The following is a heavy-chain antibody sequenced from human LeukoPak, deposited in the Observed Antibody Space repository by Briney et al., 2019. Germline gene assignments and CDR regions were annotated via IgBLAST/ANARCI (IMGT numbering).Heavy chain of an antibody. Sequence: GGSLRLSCAASGFTFSSYWMLWVRQAPGKGLMWVSLISTDGKSTRYAESVKGRFTISRDNAKNALYLQMDILRVEDTALYFCVRDYQFIQEVWGQGTTVTVSS. CDR1: GFTFSSYW. CDR2: ISTDGKST. D-gene: IGHD2-2*01. CDR3: VRDYQFIQEV. J-gene: IGHJ6*02. V-gene: IGHV3-74*01.